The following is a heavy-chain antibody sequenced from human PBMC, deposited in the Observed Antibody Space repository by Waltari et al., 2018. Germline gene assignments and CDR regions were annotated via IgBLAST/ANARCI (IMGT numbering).Heavy chain of an antibody. J-gene: IGHJ4*02. CDR1: GFTFSHYA. V-gene: IGHV3-23*01. CDR3: AKGISGTNSGIDF. Sequence: EVQLLESGGGLVQPGGSLRLSCAASGFTFSHYAMSWVRQAPGKGLEWVSLMSGSTGSTYYADSVKGRFTISRDNSKNTLYLQMNSLRAEDTAVFYCAKGISGTNSGIDFWGQGTLVTVSS. D-gene: IGHD1-26*01. CDR2: MSGSTGST.